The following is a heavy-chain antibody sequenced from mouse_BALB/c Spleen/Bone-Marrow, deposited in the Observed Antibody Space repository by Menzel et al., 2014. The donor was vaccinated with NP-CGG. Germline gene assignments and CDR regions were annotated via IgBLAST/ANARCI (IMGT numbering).Heavy chain of an antibody. CDR2: IYPSDSYT. D-gene: IGHD2-10*02. CDR3: TRQYGIYYAMVY. CDR1: GYTFTSYW. J-gene: IGHJ4*01. Sequence: QVQLQQPGAELVRTGASVKVSSKASGYTFTSYWINWVKQRPGQGLEWIGNIYPSDSYTNYNQNFKDKATLTVDKSSSTAYMQLSSPTSEDSAVYYCTRQYGIYYAMVYWGHGSSVTIST. V-gene: IGHV1-69*02.